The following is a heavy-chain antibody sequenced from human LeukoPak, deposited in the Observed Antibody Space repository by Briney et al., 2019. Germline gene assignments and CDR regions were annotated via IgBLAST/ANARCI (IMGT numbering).Heavy chain of an antibody. CDR1: GGSFSSYY. CDR2: INHSGST. J-gene: IGHJ4*02. Sequence: PSETLSLTCAVYGGSFSSYYWSWIRQPPGKGLEWIGEINHSGSTNYNPSLKSRVTISVDTYKNQFSLKLSSVTAADTAVYYCARVIAVAGDFDYWGQGTLVTVSS. D-gene: IGHD6-19*01. V-gene: IGHV4-34*01. CDR3: ARVIAVAGDFDY.